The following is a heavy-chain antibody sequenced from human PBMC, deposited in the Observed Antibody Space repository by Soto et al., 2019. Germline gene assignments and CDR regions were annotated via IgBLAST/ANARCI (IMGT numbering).Heavy chain of an antibody. D-gene: IGHD5-12*01. J-gene: IGHJ4*02. Sequence: GGSLRLSCAASGFTFSSYGMHWVRQAPGKGLEWVAVIWYDGSNKYYADSVKGRFTISRDNSKNTLYLQMNSLRAEDTAVYYCAREVGIVAITGPFDYWGQGTLVTVSS. CDR1: GFTFSSYG. CDR2: IWYDGSNK. V-gene: IGHV3-33*01. CDR3: AREVGIVAITGPFDY.